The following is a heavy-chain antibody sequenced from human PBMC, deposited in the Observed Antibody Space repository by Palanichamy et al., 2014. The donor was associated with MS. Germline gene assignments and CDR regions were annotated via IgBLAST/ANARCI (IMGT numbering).Heavy chain of an antibody. CDR1: GFTFTRYW. CDR2: TNQDGSEK. Sequence: EVQLVDSGGGLVQPGGSLRLSCAASGFTFTRYWMIWARQAPGKGLEWVANTNQDGSEKYYADSVKGRFTISRDNTKNSLYLQMNSLRVEGTAVYYCARSGEDLWGRGTQVIVSS. V-gene: IGHV3-7*01. J-gene: IGHJ2*01. CDR3: ARSGEDL.